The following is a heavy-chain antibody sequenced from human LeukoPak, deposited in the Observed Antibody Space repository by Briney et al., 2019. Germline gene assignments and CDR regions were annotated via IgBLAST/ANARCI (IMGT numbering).Heavy chain of an antibody. D-gene: IGHD3-16*01. CDR3: ARGRSGPRLGN. CDR2: INNSGNP. CDR1: GASVSDSY. Sequence: PSETLSLTCAVYGASVSDSYWSWIRQSPEKGLEWIGEINNSGNPSYNPSLNSRVLMSVDRSKNQFSLRPTSVPAADTAVYYCARGRSGPRLGNWRQGTLVTVSS. J-gene: IGHJ4*02. V-gene: IGHV4-34*01.